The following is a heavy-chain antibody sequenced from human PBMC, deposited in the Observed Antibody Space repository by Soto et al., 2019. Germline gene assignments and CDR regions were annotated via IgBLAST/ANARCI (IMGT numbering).Heavy chain of an antibody. Sequence: GESLKISCKASGYTFTSYYMHWVRQAPGQGLEWMGIINPSGGSTSYAQKFQGRVTMTRDTSTSTVYMELSSLRSEDTAVYYCARDLFVSGLTGYYTDAFDIWGQGTMVTVSS. CDR3: ARDLFVSGLTGYYTDAFDI. D-gene: IGHD3-9*01. J-gene: IGHJ3*02. CDR1: GYTFTSYY. V-gene: IGHV1-46*01. CDR2: INPSGGST.